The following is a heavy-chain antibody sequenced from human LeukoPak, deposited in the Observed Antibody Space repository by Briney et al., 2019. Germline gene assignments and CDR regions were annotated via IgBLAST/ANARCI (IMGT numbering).Heavy chain of an antibody. CDR2: ISAYNGNT. D-gene: IGHD4-17*01. CDR3: ARGQAVTTWGDEFDY. CDR1: GYTFTSYG. V-gene: IGHV1-18*01. Sequence: SVKVSCKASGYTFTSYGISWVRQAPGQGLEWMGWISAYNGNTNYAQKLQGRVTMTTDTSTSTAYMELRSLRSDDTAVYYCARGQAVTTWGDEFDYWGQGTLVTVSS. J-gene: IGHJ4*02.